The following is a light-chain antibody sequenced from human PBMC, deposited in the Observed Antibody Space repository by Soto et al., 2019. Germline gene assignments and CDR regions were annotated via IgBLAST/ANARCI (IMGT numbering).Light chain of an antibody. Sequence: EIVLTQSPGTLSLSPEERATLSCRASQTVTSNYLAWYQQKPGQAPSLLIHGASSRATGIPDRFSGSESGTDFTLTITRLEPQDFAVYYCQQYASSRPFGQGTKVEI. V-gene: IGKV3-20*01. CDR3: QQYASSRP. J-gene: IGKJ1*01. CDR1: QTVTSNY. CDR2: GAS.